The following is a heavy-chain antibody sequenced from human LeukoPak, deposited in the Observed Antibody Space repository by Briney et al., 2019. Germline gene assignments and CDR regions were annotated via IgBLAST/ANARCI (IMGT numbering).Heavy chain of an antibody. D-gene: IGHD3-3*01. CDR3: ARVRRGLRFLEWDFDY. CDR1: GGSISSGDYY. CDR2: IYYSGST. Sequence: PSETLSLTCTVSGGSISSGDYYWSWIRQPPGKGLEWIGYIYYSGSTYYNPSLKSRVTISVDTSKNQFSLKLSSVTAADTAVYYCARVRRGLRFLEWDFDYWGQGTLVTVSS. V-gene: IGHV4-30-4*08. J-gene: IGHJ4*02.